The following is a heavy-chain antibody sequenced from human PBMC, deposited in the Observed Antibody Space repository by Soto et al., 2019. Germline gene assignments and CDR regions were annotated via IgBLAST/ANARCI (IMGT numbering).Heavy chain of an antibody. J-gene: IGHJ4*02. CDR3: ARDSSLLWFGEFPYGFDY. CDR1: GDSVSSNSAA. V-gene: IGHV6-1*01. D-gene: IGHD3-10*01. CDR2: TYYRSKWYN. Sequence: PSQTLSLTCAISGDSVSSNSAAWNWIRQSPSRGLEWLGRTYYRSKWYNDYAVSVKSRITINPDTSKNQFSLQLNSVTPEDTAVYYCARDSSLLWFGEFPYGFDYWGQGTLVNVSS.